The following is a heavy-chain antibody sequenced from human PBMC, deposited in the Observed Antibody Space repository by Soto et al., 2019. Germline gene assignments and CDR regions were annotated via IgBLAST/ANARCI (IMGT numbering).Heavy chain of an antibody. V-gene: IGHV1-69*13. CDR3: ARVHRRGFSGYDWTYYYYYGMYV. CDR1: GGTFSSYA. J-gene: IGHJ6*02. D-gene: IGHD5-12*01. Sequence: ASVKVSCKASGGTFSSYAISWVRQAPGQGLEWMGGIIPIFGTANYAQKFQGRVTITADESTSTAYMELSSLRSEDTAVYYCARVHRRGFSGYDWTYYYYYGMYVWGQGTTVTVSS. CDR2: IIPIFGTA.